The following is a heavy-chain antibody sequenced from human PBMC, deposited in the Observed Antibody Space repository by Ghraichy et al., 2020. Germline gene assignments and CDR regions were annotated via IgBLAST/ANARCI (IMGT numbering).Heavy chain of an antibody. Sequence: SETLSLTCTVSGGSISSYYWSWIRQPPGKGLEWIGYIYYSGSTNYNPSLKSRVTISVDTSKNHFSLKLSSVTAADTAVYYCARVMKGQYYYDSSGYYFGYWGQGTLVTVAS. J-gene: IGHJ4*02. V-gene: IGHV4-59*01. CDR3: ARVMKGQYYYDSSGYYFGY. CDR2: IYYSGST. CDR1: GGSISSYY. D-gene: IGHD3-22*01.